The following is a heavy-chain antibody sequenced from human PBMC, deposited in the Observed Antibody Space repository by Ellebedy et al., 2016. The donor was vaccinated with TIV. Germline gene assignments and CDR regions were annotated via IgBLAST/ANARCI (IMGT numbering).Heavy chain of an antibody. D-gene: IGHD4-23*01. V-gene: IGHV4-38-2*02. CDR2: MFHIGST. CDR1: GSSISSGYY. Sequence: MPSETLSLTCSVSGSSISSGYYWGWIRQPPGRGLEWRGSMFHIGSTYYSPSLKSRVTISVDTSKNQLSLRLSSVTAADTAVYYCARDGAGRWDYWGPGTLVTVSS. J-gene: IGHJ4*02. CDR3: ARDGAGRWDY.